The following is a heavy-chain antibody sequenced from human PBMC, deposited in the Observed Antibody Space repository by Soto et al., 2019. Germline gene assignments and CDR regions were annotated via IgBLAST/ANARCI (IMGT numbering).Heavy chain of an antibody. CDR1: GFTFSSYA. Sequence: QVQLVESGGGVVQPGRSLRLSCAASGFTFSSYAMHWVRQAPGKGLEWVAVISYDGSNKYYADSVKGRFTISRDNSKNTLYLQMNSLRAEDTAVYYCARAREPLLPYGSGSYFDYWGQGTLVTVSS. CDR2: ISYDGSNK. CDR3: ARAREPLLPYGSGSYFDY. J-gene: IGHJ4*02. V-gene: IGHV3-30-3*01. D-gene: IGHD3-10*01.